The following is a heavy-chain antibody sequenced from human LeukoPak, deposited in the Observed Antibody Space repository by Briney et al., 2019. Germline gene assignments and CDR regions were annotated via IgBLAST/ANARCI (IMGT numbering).Heavy chain of an antibody. Sequence: TGGSLRLSCAASGFSVSDYYMSWIRQSPGKGLEWISYITSSAGSTKYADSVKGRFTISKDKAKSSVALQMNSLKSEDTAVYYCARERRGNYFAFESWGQGTLVTVSS. CDR3: ARERRGNYFAFES. CDR2: ITSSAGST. D-gene: IGHD3-16*01. CDR1: GFSVSDYY. V-gene: IGHV3-11*05. J-gene: IGHJ4*02.